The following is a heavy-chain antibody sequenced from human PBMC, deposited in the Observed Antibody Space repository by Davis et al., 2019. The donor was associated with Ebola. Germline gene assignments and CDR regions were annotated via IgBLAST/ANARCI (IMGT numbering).Heavy chain of an antibody. CDR3: ARVGYCTGAVCYQDLGV. CDR2: LNPNSGNT. J-gene: IGHJ6*02. CDR1: GGTFSSYA. Sequence: AASVKVSCKASGGTFSSYAISWVRQAPGQGLEWMGWLNPNSGNTGYAQKFQGRVTMTRNTSISTAYMELSSLRSEDTAVYYCARVGYCTGAVCYQDLGVWGQGTTVTVSS. D-gene: IGHD2-8*02. V-gene: IGHV1-8*02.